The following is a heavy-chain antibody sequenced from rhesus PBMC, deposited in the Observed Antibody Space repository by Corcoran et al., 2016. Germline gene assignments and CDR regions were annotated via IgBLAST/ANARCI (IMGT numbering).Heavy chain of an antibody. CDR2: ICWSDTK. CDR1: GFSINTAETG. J-gene: IGHJ5-1*01. V-gene: IGHV2-95*01. D-gene: IGHD3S6*01. CDR3: ARLPTRRFDV. Sequence: QVTLKESGPALVKPTQTLTLTSTFSGFSINTAETGVGWIRQPPGKALEWLASICWSDTKSYSTSLKSRLTISKDPSKTLVILTMTNMDPVDTATYYCARLPTRRFDVWGPGVLVTVSS.